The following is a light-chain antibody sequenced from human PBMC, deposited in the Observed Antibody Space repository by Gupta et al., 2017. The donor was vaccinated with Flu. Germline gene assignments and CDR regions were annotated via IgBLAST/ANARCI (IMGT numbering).Light chain of an antibody. V-gene: IGLV3-25*02. Sequence: SYELPHPPSVSVSPGQTARITCSGDALPKQYAYWYQQKPGQAPVLVIYKDSERPSGIPERFSGSSSGTTVTLTISGVQAEDEADYYCQSADSSGTYVVFGGGTKLTVL. CDR2: KDS. CDR3: QSADSSGTYVV. J-gene: IGLJ2*01. CDR1: ALPKQY.